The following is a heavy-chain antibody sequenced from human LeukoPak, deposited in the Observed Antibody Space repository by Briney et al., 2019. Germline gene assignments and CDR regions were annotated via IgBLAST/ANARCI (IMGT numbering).Heavy chain of an antibody. CDR2: INHRGST. Sequence: PSETLSLTCAVYGGSFSGYFWTYVRQPPGKGLEWIGEINHRGSTYYNPSLKSRVTTSVDTSKNEFSLRLSSVTAADTAVYYCARGSVYYGDSSVYFDYWGQGTLVTVSS. CDR1: GGSFSGYF. J-gene: IGHJ4*02. V-gene: IGHV4-34*01. D-gene: IGHD3-22*01. CDR3: ARGSVYYGDSSVYFDY.